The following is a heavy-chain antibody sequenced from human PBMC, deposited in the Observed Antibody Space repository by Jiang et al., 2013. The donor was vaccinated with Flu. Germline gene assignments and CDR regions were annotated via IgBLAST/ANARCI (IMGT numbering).Heavy chain of an antibody. D-gene: IGHD6-19*01. CDR3: AREGSQWLATLDY. J-gene: IGHJ4*02. Sequence: GLVQPGGSLRLSCAASGFTFSSYEMNWVRQAPGKGLEWVSYISSSGSTIYYADSVKGRFTISRDNAKNSLYLQMNSLRAEDTAVYYCAREGSQWLATLDYWGQGTLVTVSS. V-gene: IGHV3-48*03. CDR1: GFTFSSYE. CDR2: ISSSGSTI.